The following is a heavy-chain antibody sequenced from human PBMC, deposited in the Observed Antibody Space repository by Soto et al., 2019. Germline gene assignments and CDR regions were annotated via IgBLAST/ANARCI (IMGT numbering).Heavy chain of an antibody. CDR1: GYAFTCNA. J-gene: IGHJ5*02. V-gene: IGHV1-3*01. Sequence: AVKVSRKASGYAFTCNAMHGVRKAPGERLEWMGWINAGNGNTKYSQKFQGRVTITGDKYASTAYMELSSLRSEDTAVYYCARREAWYWFDPWGQGTLVTVSS. CDR3: ARREAWYWFDP. D-gene: IGHD1-26*01. CDR2: INAGNGNT.